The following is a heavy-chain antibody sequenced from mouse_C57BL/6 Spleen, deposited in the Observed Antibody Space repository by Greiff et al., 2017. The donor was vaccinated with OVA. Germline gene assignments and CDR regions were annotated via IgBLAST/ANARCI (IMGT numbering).Heavy chain of an antibody. Sequence: VQLQQSGPELVKPGASVKISCKASGYAFSSSWMNWVKQRPGKGLEWIGRIYPGDRDTNYNGKFKGKATLTADKSSSTAYMQLSSLTSEDSAVYFCARSSSWGFAHWGQGTLVTVSA. J-gene: IGHJ3*01. D-gene: IGHD1-1*01. CDR1: GYAFSSSW. V-gene: IGHV1-82*01. CDR2: IYPGDRDT. CDR3: ARSSSWGFAH.